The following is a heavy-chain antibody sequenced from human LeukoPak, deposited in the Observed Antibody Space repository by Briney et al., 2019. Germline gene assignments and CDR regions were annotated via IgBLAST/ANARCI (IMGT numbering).Heavy chain of an antibody. Sequence: SQTLSLTCTVSGGSISSGDYYWSWIRQPPGKGLEWIGYIYYSGSAYYNPSLKSRVTISLDTSKNQFSLKLSSVTAPDTAVYYCARDLKGYYGDYGERNAFDIWGQGTMVTVSS. D-gene: IGHD4-17*01. CDR2: IYYSGSA. CDR3: ARDLKGYYGDYGERNAFDI. CDR1: GGSISSGDYY. J-gene: IGHJ3*02. V-gene: IGHV4-30-4*01.